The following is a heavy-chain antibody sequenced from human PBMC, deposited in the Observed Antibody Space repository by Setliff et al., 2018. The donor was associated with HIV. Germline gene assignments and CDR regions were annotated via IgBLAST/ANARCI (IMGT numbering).Heavy chain of an antibody. Sequence: HPGGSLRLSCSVSGFTFSSYWMTWVRQPPGKGLEWVANIKQDGNEEDYLDSVKGRFTISRDNAKNSLYLQMNTLRAEDSAVYYCVKSQSQWLRFDVFDLWGQGTMVTVSS. CDR3: VKSQSQWLRFDVFDL. CDR1: GFTFSSYW. V-gene: IGHV3-7*05. J-gene: IGHJ3*01. D-gene: IGHD5-12*01. CDR2: IKQDGNEE.